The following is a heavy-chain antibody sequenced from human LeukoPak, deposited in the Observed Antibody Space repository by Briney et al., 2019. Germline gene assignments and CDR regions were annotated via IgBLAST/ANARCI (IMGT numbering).Heavy chain of an antibody. CDR1: GFPFTVYP. J-gene: IGHJ4*02. CDR2: SSSDETYK. Sequence: PGGPLRLSCAASGFPFTVYPTHWVRQAPGKGLEWVSVSSSDETYKFYADSVRGRFTISRDNSKNTLYLQMNSLRAEDTAVYYCAKERPDYGDFDYWGQGTLVTVSS. CDR3: AKERPDYGDFDY. D-gene: IGHD4-17*01. V-gene: IGHV3-30-3*01.